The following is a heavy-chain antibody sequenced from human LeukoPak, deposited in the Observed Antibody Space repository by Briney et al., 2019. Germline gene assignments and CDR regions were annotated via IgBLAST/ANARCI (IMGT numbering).Heavy chain of an antibody. CDR2: IHYRGPT. CDR3: ARGGNYYDSSGYYYLDY. J-gene: IGHJ4*02. V-gene: IGHV4-59*01. Sequence: SETLSLTCTVSGGSISNFYWSWIRQPLGKELEWIGFIHYRGPTKYNPSLKSRVTISVDTSKNQFSLKLSSVTAADTAVYYCARGGNYYDSSGYYYLDYWGQGTLVTVSS. CDR1: GGSISNFY. D-gene: IGHD3-22*01.